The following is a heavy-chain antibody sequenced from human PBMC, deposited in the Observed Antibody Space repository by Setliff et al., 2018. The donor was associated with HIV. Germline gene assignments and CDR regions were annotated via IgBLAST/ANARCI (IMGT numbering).Heavy chain of an antibody. J-gene: IGHJ4*02. D-gene: IGHD3-22*01. CDR2: INSDGSST. V-gene: IGHV3-74*01. CDR1: GFTFSGYW. Sequence: PGGSLRLSCAASGFTFSGYWMHWVRQAPGKGLVWVSRINSDGSSTNYADSVKGRFTISRDNAKNTLYLQMNSLRPEDRAVYYCATTHHYARSGYSVDYWGQGTLVTVSS. CDR3: ATTHHYARSGYSVDY.